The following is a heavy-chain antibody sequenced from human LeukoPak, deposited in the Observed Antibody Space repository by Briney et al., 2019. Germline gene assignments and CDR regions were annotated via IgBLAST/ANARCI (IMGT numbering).Heavy chain of an antibody. J-gene: IGHJ5*02. Sequence: ASVKVSCKASGGTFSSYAISWVRQAPGQGLEWMGGIIPIFGTANYAQKFQGRVTITTDESTSTAYMELSSLRSEDTAVYYCARVLVRRFLEWFQLDPWAREPWSPSPQ. CDR2: IIPIFGTA. CDR3: ARVLVRRFLEWFQLDP. V-gene: IGHV1-69*05. D-gene: IGHD3-3*01. CDR1: GGTFSSYA.